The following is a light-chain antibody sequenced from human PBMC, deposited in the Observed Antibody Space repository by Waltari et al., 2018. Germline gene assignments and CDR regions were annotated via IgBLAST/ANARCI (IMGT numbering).Light chain of an antibody. CDR1: QGISSY. Sequence: VIWMTQSPSLLSASTGDRVTISCRMSQGISSYLAWYQQKPGQPPKLLIYWASTRQSGVPDRFGGSGSGTDFTLTISSLQAEDVAVYYCQQHYSSPLTFGGGTKVEL. CDR2: WAS. CDR3: QQHYSSPLT. V-gene: IGKV1D-8*03. J-gene: IGKJ4*01.